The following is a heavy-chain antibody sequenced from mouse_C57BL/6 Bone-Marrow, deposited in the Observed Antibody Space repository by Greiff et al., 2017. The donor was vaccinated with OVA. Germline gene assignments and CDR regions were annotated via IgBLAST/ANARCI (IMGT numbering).Heavy chain of an antibody. CDR1: GYTFTSYW. Sequence: VQLQQPGAELVKPGASVKLSCKASGYTFTSYWMQWVKQRPGQGLEWIGEIDPSDSYTNYNQQFKGKATLTVDTSSSTAYMQLSSLTSEDSAVYYCARSAYYDYDWYFDYWGQGTTLTVSS. CDR3: ARSAYYDYDWYFDY. D-gene: IGHD2-4*01. V-gene: IGHV1-50*01. CDR2: IDPSDSYT. J-gene: IGHJ2*01.